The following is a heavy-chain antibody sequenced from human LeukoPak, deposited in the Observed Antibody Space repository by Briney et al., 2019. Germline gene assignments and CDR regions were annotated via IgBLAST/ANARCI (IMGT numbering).Heavy chain of an antibody. Sequence: SETLSLTCTVSGGSISSLYWSWIRQPPGKGLEWIGYIYYTGSTNYNPSLKSRVTMFVDMSKNQFSLRLSSVTAADTAVYYCARHKAYSSSSPFDYWGQGTLVTVSS. J-gene: IGHJ4*02. CDR3: ARHKAYSSSSPFDY. D-gene: IGHD6-6*01. CDR2: IYYTGST. V-gene: IGHV4-59*08. CDR1: GGSISSLY.